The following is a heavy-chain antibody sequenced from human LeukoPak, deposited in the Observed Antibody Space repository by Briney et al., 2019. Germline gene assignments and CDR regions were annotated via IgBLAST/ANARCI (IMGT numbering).Heavy chain of an antibody. Sequence: SETLSLTCTVSGDSISSYYWSWIRQSAGKGLEWIGRINTSGNTNYNPSLKSRVTMSLDTSKNRFSLNLSSVTVADTAVYYCARDRLGFRVDVWGKGTTVTVSS. V-gene: IGHV4-4*07. CDR1: GDSISSYY. D-gene: IGHD3-10*01. CDR2: INTSGNT. CDR3: ARDRLGFRVDV. J-gene: IGHJ6*04.